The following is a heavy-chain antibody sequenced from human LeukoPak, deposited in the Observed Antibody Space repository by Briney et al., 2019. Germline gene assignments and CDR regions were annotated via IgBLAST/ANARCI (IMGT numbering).Heavy chain of an antibody. Sequence: KTSETLSLTCTVSGGSISSYYWSRIRQPPGKGLEWIGYIYYSGSTNYNPSLKSRVTISVDTSKNQFSLKLSSVTAADTAVYYCARDFSDWSGYYTGFDYWGQGTLVTVSS. D-gene: IGHD3-3*01. CDR1: GGSISSYY. CDR3: ARDFSDWSGYYTGFDY. V-gene: IGHV4-59*01. CDR2: IYYSGST. J-gene: IGHJ4*02.